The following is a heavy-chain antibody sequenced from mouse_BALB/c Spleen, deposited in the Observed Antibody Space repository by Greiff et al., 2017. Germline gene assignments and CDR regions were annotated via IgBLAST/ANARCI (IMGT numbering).Heavy chain of an antibody. CDR3: TRNYYGSSYNRYFDV. CDR1: GYTFTSYW. CDR2: IYPGNSDT. V-gene: IGHV1-5*01. J-gene: IGHJ1*01. Sequence: VQLQESGTVLARPGASVKMSCKASGYTFTSYWMHWVKQRPGQGLEWIGAIYPGNSDTSYNQKFKGKAKLTAVTSTSTAYMELSSLTNEDSAVYYCTRNYYGSSYNRYFDVWGEGTTVTVSS. D-gene: IGHD1-1*01.